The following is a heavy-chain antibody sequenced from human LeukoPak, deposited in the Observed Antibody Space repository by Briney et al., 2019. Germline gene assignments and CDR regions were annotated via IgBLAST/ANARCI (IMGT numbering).Heavy chain of an antibody. CDR3: AMGAARYAFDI. CDR1: GGSISSYY. D-gene: IGHD6-6*01. V-gene: IGHV4-59*01. CDR2: IYYSGST. J-gene: IGHJ3*02. Sequence: LSETLSLTCTVSGGSISSYYWSWIRQPPGKGLEWIGYIYYSGSTNYHPSLKSRVTISVDTSKNQFSLRLSSVTAADTAVYYCAMGAARYAFDIWGQGTMVTVSS.